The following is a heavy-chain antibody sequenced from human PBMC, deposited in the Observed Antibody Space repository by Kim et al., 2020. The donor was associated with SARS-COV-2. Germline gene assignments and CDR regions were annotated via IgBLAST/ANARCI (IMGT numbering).Heavy chain of an antibody. Sequence: GKPYYADPVKGRFTISRDTSKNTLYLQMNSLGAEDTAVYYCAKPYGVFDYWGQGTLVTVSS. CDR3: AKPYGVFDY. V-gene: IGHV3-23*01. D-gene: IGHD3-10*01. CDR2: GKP. J-gene: IGHJ4*02.